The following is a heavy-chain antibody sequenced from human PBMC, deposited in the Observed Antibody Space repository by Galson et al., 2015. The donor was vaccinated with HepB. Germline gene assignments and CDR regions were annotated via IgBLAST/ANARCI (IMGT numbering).Heavy chain of an antibody. V-gene: IGHV1-18*01. CDR2: LSPSNGKT. D-gene: IGHD4-23*01. CDR3: PRVVRAGAPYFDY. Sequence: SVKVSCKASGYIFINYDISWVRQAPGQGLEWMGWLSPSNGKTNYAQKLQGRVTMTTDTSTNTAYMELRSLRSDDTAMYYCPRVVRAGAPYFDYWGQGTLVTVSS. CDR1: GYIFINYD. J-gene: IGHJ4*02.